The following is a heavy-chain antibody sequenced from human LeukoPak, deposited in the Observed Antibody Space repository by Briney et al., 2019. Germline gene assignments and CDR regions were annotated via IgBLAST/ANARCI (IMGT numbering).Heavy chain of an antibody. CDR2: ITRSNYI. J-gene: IGHJ3*02. CDR1: GFTLSSYS. CDR3: ARADSSGYLLDAFDI. D-gene: IGHD3-22*01. Sequence: GGSLRLSCAASGFTLSSYSMNWVRQAPGKGLEWDSSITRSNYIYYADSVKGRFTISRDNAKNSLYLQMNSLRAEDTALYYCARADSSGYLLDAFDIWGQGTMVTVSS. V-gene: IGHV3-21*04.